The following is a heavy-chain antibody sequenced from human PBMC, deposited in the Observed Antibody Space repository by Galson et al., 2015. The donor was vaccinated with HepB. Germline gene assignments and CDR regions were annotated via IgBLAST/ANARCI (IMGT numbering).Heavy chain of an antibody. J-gene: IGHJ6*03. CDR1: GGTFSSYA. Sequence: SVKVSCKASGGTFSSYAISWVRQAPGQGLEWMGGIIPIFGTANYAQKFQGRVTITADESTSTAYMELSSLRSEDTAVYYCAGGRSGGIFQYYYMDVWGKGTTVTVSS. CDR3: AGGRSGGIFQYYYMDV. V-gene: IGHV1-69*13. D-gene: IGHD2-15*01. CDR2: IIPIFGTA.